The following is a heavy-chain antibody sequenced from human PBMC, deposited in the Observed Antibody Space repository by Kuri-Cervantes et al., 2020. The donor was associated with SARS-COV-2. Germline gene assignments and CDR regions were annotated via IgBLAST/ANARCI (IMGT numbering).Heavy chain of an antibody. Sequence: ASVKVSCKASGYTFTGHYMHWVRQAPGQGPEWMGWINPNSGGTNYAQKFQGRVTMTRDTSISTAYMELSRLRSDDTAVYYCARKISITILVRVWQYFDYWGQGTLVTVSS. J-gene: IGHJ4*02. CDR1: GYTFTGHY. CDR3: ARKISITILVRVWQYFDY. V-gene: IGHV1-2*02. D-gene: IGHD3-3*01. CDR2: INPNSGGT.